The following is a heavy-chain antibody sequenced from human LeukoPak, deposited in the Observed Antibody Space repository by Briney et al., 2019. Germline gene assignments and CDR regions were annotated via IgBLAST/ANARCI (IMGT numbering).Heavy chain of an antibody. V-gene: IGHV2-5*01. J-gene: IGHJ4*02. Sequence: SGPTLVKPTQTLTLTCTFSGFSLSTSGVGVGWIRQPPGKALEWLALIYWNDDKRYSPSLKSRLTITKDTSKNQVVLTTTNMDPVDTATYYCAHSKVVRGVMQSFDYWGQGTLVTVSS. CDR2: IYWNDDK. CDR1: GFSLSTSGVG. D-gene: IGHD3-10*01. CDR3: AHSKVVRGVMQSFDY.